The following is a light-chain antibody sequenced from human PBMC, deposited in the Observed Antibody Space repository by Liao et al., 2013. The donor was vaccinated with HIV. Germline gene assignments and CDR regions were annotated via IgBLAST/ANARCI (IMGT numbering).Light chain of an antibody. V-gene: IGLV3-1*01. CDR3: QAWDTTSYVV. Sequence: SYELTQPPSVSVSPGQTASITCSGDKLGDRYAYWYQQKPGQSPVLVIYQDVQRPSGIPERFSGSNFGNTATLTISGTQAVDEADYYCQAWDTTSYVVFGGGTKLTVL. J-gene: IGLJ2*01. CDR1: KLGDRY. CDR2: QDV.